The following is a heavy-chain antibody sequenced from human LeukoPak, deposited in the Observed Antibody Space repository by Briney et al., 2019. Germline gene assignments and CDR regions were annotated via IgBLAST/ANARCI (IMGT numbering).Heavy chain of an antibody. V-gene: IGHV4-39*01. CDR1: GGSISSSTYY. Sequence: SETLSLTCTVSGGSISSSTYYWGWIRQPPGKGLEWIGTIYYSGSTYYNPSLKSRISMPVDTSKNQFSLKLRSVTAADTAVYYCARHGANYYYYYMDVWGKGTTVTISS. D-gene: IGHD4/OR15-4a*01. J-gene: IGHJ6*03. CDR2: IYYSGST. CDR3: ARHGANYYYYYMDV.